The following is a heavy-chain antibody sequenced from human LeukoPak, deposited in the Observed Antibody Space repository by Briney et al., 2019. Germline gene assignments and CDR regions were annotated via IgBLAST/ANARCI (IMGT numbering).Heavy chain of an antibody. J-gene: IGHJ4*02. Sequence: GGSLRLSCAASGLIFSNAWISWVRQAPGKGLEWVGRIKSKSDGGTTDYAAPVKGRFTISRDDSKKTLYLQMNSLKTEDTAVYYCTTEGRFWLRFDYWGQGTLVTVSS. CDR1: GLIFSNAW. D-gene: IGHD5-12*01. CDR3: TTEGRFWLRFDY. CDR2: IKSKSDGGTT. V-gene: IGHV3-15*01.